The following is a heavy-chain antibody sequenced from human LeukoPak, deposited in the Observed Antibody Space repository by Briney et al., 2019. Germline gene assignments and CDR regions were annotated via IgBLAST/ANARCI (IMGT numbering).Heavy chain of an antibody. D-gene: IGHD3-9*01. CDR3: AKDWYYDILTGYFWGYGMDV. CDR2: ISYDGSNK. Sequence: PGRSLRLSCAASGFTFSSYGMHWVRQAPGKGLEWVAVISYDGSNKYYADSVKGRFTISRDNSKNTLYLQMNSLRAEDTAVYYCAKDWYYDILTGYFWGYGMDVWGRGTTVTVSS. V-gene: IGHV3-30*18. CDR1: GFTFSSYG. J-gene: IGHJ6*02.